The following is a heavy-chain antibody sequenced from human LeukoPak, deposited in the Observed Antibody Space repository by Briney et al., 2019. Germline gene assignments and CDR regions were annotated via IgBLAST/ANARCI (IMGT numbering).Heavy chain of an antibody. V-gene: IGHV3-11*04. CDR2: ISSSSSTI. CDR3: ARARDPVVPAAIYYYYYMDV. D-gene: IGHD2-2*01. J-gene: IGHJ6*03. CDR1: GFTFSDYY. Sequence: GGSLRLSCAASGFTFSDYYMSWIRQAPGKGLEWVSYISSSSSTIYYADSVKGRFTVSRDNAKNSLYLQMNSLRAEDTAVYYCARARDPVVPAAIYYYYYMDVWGKGTTVTVSS.